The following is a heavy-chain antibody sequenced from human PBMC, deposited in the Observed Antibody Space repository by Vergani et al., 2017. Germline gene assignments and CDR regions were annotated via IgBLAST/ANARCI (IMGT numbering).Heavy chain of an antibody. Sequence: QLQLQESGSGLVKPSQTLSLTCAVSGDSISSGGYSWSWIRQPPGKGLEWIGYIYHSGSTYYNPSLKSRVTISVDRSKNQFSLKLSSVTAADTAVYYCARGGTVVGSGAFDIWGQGTMVTVSS. CDR3: ARGGTVVGSGAFDI. D-gene: IGHD4-23*01. J-gene: IGHJ3*02. CDR2: IYHSGST. V-gene: IGHV4-30-2*01. CDR1: GDSISSGGYS.